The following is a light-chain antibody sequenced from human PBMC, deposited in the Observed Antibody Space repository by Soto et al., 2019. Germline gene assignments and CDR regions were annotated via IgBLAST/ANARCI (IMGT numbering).Light chain of an antibody. CDR1: QSVSSY. CDR3: QKRSNWWT. Sequence: EIVVTPSPATLSLSPGERATLSCRASQSVSSYLAWYQQKPGQAPRLLIYDASNRATGIPARFSGSGSGTDFTLTISSLEPDDSATYYFQKRSNWWTLGHGTQVDI. J-gene: IGKJ1*01. CDR2: DAS. V-gene: IGKV3-11*01.